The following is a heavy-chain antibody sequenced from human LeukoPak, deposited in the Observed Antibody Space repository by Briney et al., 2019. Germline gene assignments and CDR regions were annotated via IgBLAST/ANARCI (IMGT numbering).Heavy chain of an antibody. CDR1: GFTFSSYS. CDR2: ISSSSSYI. Sequence: GGSLRLSCAASGFTFSSYSMNWVRQAPGKGLEWVSSISSSSSYIYYADSVKGRFTISRDNAKNSLYLQMNSLRAEDTAVYYCARGGASGDSSGYYYLPFEYWGQGTLVTVPS. D-gene: IGHD3-22*01. J-gene: IGHJ4*02. V-gene: IGHV3-21*01. CDR3: ARGGASGDSSGYYYLPFEY.